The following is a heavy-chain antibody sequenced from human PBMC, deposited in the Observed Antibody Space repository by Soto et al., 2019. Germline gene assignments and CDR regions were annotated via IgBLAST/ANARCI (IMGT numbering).Heavy chain of an antibody. J-gene: IGHJ4*02. CDR2: ISGSGGST. CDR3: AKCGGGFLEWSLDY. D-gene: IGHD3-3*01. V-gene: IGHV3-23*01. CDR1: GFTFSSYA. Sequence: PGGSLRLSCAASGFTFSSYAMSWVRQAPGKGLEWVSAISGSGGSTYYADSVKGRFTISRDNSKNTLYLQMNSLRAEDTAVYYCAKCGGGFLEWSLDYWGQGTLVTVSS.